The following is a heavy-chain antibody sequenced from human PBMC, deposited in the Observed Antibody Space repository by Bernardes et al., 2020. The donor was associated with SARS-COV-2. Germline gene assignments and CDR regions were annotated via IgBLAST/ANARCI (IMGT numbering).Heavy chain of an antibody. D-gene: IGHD4-17*01. V-gene: IGHV3-7*01. CDR3: AREYDSGDKIDS. Sequence: YYLDAVKGRFTISRDNARNSLFLQMNSLRTDDTAMYYCAREYDSGDKIDSWGQGTLVTVSS. J-gene: IGHJ4*02.